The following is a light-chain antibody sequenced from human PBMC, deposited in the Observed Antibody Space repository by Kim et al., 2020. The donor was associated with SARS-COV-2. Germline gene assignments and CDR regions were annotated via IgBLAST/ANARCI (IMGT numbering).Light chain of an antibody. CDR2: GAS. CDR1: QAISSY. CDR3: QQLHTYPLT. J-gene: IGKJ4*01. V-gene: IGKV1-9*01. Sequence: ASVRDRVTITCRASQAISSYLAWYQQNPGKAPRLLISGASMLQSGVPLRFSGSRSETEFTLTISSLQPEDFATYYCQQLHTYPLTFGGGTKVDIK.